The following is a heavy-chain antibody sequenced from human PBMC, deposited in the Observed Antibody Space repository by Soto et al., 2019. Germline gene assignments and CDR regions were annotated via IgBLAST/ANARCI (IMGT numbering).Heavy chain of an antibody. CDR1: XXTLSDNY. Sequence: QVHLVASGGGLVKPGGSLRLXXXXXXXTLSDNYMTWIRQAPGKGLEWLSYISNSDYTTYYADSVKGRFTISRDNAKNSLYLQLNGLRVEDTAVYYCASGKWSLDYWGQGILVTVSS. V-gene: IGHV3-11*01. D-gene: IGHD2-8*01. CDR2: ISNSDYTT. J-gene: IGHJ4*02. CDR3: ASGKWSLDY.